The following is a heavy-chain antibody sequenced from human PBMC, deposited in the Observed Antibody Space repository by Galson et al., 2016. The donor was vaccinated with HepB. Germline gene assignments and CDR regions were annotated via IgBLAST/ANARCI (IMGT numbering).Heavy chain of an antibody. V-gene: IGHV3-9*01. CDR3: SRGLSQYYFNY. J-gene: IGHJ4*02. Sequence: SLRLSCAASGFTFDDYAMHWVRQAPGKGLEWVSGISWNSGRIGYADSVKGRFTISRDNAKNSLYLQMNSLRAEDTALYYLSRGLSQYYFNYWGQGTLVTVSS. CDR1: GFTFDDYA. D-gene: IGHD2-2*01. CDR2: ISWNSGRI.